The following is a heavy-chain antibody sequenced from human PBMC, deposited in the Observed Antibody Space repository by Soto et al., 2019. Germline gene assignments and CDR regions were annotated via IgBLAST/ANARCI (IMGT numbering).Heavy chain of an antibody. D-gene: IGHD1-1*01. V-gene: IGHV4-34*01. CDR1: GGSFSGYF. Sequence: ASETLSLTCTVSGGSFSGYFWTWLRQPPGKGLEWLAEINHSGITNYNPSVEGRVSMSVDTSKNQFSLRLYSVTAADTAVYYCVRGPYNYNSRYFDYWGQGTLVTVSS. CDR2: INHSGIT. CDR3: VRGPYNYNSRYFDY. J-gene: IGHJ4*02.